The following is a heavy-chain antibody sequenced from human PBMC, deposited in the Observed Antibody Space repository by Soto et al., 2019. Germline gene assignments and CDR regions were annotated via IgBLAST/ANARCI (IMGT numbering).Heavy chain of an antibody. Sequence: PGESLKISCKGSGYSFTSYWIGWVRQMPGKGLEWMGIIYPGDSDTRYSPSFQGQVTISADKSISTAYLQWSSLKASDTAMYYCARLDKDLYCSSTSCYGGDGYYYYYMDVWGKGTTVTVSS. D-gene: IGHD2-2*01. CDR1: GYSFTSYW. V-gene: IGHV5-51*01. CDR2: IYPGDSDT. CDR3: ARLDKDLYCSSTSCYGGDGYYYYYMDV. J-gene: IGHJ6*03.